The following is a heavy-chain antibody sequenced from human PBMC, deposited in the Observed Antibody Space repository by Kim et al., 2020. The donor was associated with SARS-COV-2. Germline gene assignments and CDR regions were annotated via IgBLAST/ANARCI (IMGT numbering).Heavy chain of an antibody. CDR2: IYYSGST. CDR1: GGSISSSSYY. Sequence: SETLSLTCTVSGGSISSSSYYWGWIRQPPGKGLEWIGSIYYSGSTYYNPSLKSRVTISVDTSKNQFSLKLSSVTAADTAVYYCSRFLRGDNCFDPWGQGT. D-gene: IGHD1-26*01. CDR3: SRFLRGDNCFDP. J-gene: IGHJ5*02. V-gene: IGHV4-39*01.